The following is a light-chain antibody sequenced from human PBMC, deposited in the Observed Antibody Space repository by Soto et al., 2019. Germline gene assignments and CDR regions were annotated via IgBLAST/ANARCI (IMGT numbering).Light chain of an antibody. Sequence: DVVMTQSPLTLPVTPGEPASISCGSSQTLLHSDGYNYLDWYVQKPGQSPQLLIYLGSNRASGVPDRFSGSGSGTDFTLKITRVQTEDVGVYYCMQSLHTPTTFGQGTKVDIK. CDR1: QTLLHSDGYNY. CDR2: LGS. CDR3: MQSLHTPTT. J-gene: IGKJ1*01. V-gene: IGKV2-28*01.